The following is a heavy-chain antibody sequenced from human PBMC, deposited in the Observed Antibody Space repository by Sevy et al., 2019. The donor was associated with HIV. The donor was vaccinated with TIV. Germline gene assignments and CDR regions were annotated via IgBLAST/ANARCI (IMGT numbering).Heavy chain of an antibody. J-gene: IGHJ4*02. CDR3: ARLTNSGWYKIDY. D-gene: IGHD6-19*01. V-gene: IGHV4-39*01. CDR2: VYNGVST. CDR1: GGSISGNTYY. Sequence: SETLSLTCTVSGGSISGNTYYWGWIRQPPGKGLEWIGNVYNGVSTYYNPSLKSRITLWVDTSKNQFSLKLRYVTAADTAVYYCARLTNSGWYKIDYWGQGTLVTVSS.